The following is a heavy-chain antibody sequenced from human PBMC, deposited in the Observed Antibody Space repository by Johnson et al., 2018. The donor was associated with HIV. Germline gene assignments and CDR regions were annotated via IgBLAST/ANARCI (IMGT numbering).Heavy chain of an antibody. CDR2: IGTAGDT. Sequence: VQLVESGGGLVQPGGSLRLSCAASGFTFSSYDMHWVRQATRKGLEWVSAIGTAGDTYYPGSVKGRFTISRENAKNSLYLQMNSLGAGDTAVYYCARGSARRDGERVIAGGAFDIWGQGTMVTVSS. J-gene: IGHJ3*02. CDR3: ARGSARRDGERVIAGGAFDI. V-gene: IGHV3-13*01. D-gene: IGHD2/OR15-2a*01. CDR1: GFTFSSYD.